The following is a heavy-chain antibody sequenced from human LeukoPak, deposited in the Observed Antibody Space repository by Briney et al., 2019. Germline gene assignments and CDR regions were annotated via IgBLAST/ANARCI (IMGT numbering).Heavy chain of an antibody. CDR3: TRNRIRFGGVIATSGY. Sequence: GRSLRLSCAASGFTFSLYGMHWVRQAPGKGLEWVAVIWSDESNEYYADSVKGRFTISRDNSKNTLYLQMNSLRAEDTAVYYCTRNRIRFGGVIATSGYWGQGTLVTVSS. CDR2: IWSDESNE. J-gene: IGHJ4*02. V-gene: IGHV3-33*01. CDR1: GFTFSLYG. D-gene: IGHD3-16*02.